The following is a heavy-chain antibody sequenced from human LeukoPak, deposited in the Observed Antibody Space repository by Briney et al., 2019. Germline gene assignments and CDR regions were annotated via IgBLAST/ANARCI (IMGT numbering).Heavy chain of an antibody. CDR2: ISGSGGST. D-gene: IGHD5-12*01. CDR1: GFTFSSYA. V-gene: IGHV3-23*01. CDR3: AKAREGGLRPLGIDAFDI. J-gene: IGHJ3*02. Sequence: PGGSLRLSCAASGFTFSSYAMSWVRQAPGKGLEWVSAISGSGGSTYYADSVKGRFTISRDNSKNTLYLQMNSLRAEDTAVYYCAKAREGGLRPLGIDAFDIWGQGTMVTVSS.